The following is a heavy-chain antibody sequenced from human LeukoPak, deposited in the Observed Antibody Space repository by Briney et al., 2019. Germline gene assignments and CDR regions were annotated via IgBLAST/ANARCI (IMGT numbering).Heavy chain of an antibody. J-gene: IGHJ5*02. CDR3: ARSRWPEDL. D-gene: IGHD4-23*01. CDR2: INRDGTET. V-gene: IGHV3-7*01. CDR1: GFTFTGFF. Sequence: GGSLRLSCAASGFTFTGFFMSWLRQAPGKGLEWVANINRDGTETYYVGSVKGRFTISIDNAKNSVYLQMNSLRTEDTAVYYCARSRWPEDLWGRGTLVTVSS.